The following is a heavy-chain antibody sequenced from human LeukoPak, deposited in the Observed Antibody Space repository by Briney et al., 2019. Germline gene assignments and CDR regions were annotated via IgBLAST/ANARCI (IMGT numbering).Heavy chain of an antibody. V-gene: IGHV1-24*01. Sequence: ASVKVSCKVSGYTLTELSMHWVRQAPGKGLEWMGGFDPEDGETIYAQKFQGRVTMTEGTSTDTAYMELSSLRSEDTAVYYCATYGDLYYFDYWGQGTLVTVSS. D-gene: IGHD4-17*01. CDR1: GYTLTELS. CDR2: FDPEDGET. J-gene: IGHJ4*02. CDR3: ATYGDLYYFDY.